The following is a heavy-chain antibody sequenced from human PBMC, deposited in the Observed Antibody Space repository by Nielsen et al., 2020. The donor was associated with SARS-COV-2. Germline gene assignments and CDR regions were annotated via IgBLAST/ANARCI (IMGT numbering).Heavy chain of an antibody. V-gene: IGHV3-74*01. CDR3: VRGLQVPNGLAHR. J-gene: IGHJ4*02. CDR2: LNSDGSTT. Sequence: GGSLRLSCAASGFTFSTYWTHWVRHAPGKGLVWVSRLNSDGSTTTYADSVKGRFTISRDNAKNTLYLQMNSLRAEDTAVYYCVRGLQVPNGLAHRWGQGTLVTVSS. D-gene: IGHD3-16*01. CDR1: GFTFSTYW.